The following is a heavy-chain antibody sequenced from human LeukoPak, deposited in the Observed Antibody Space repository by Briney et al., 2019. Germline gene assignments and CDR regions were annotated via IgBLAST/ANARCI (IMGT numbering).Heavy chain of an antibody. V-gene: IGHV3-23*01. CDR2: ISGSGGST. Sequence: GGSLRLSCAASGFTFSSYAMSWVRQAPGKGLEWVSAISGSGGSTYYADSMKGRFTISRDNSKTTLYLQMNSLRAEDTAVYYCAKVNYGSRSGGFDPWGQGTLVTVSS. CDR3: AKVNYGSRSGGFDP. J-gene: IGHJ5*02. CDR1: GFTFSSYA. D-gene: IGHD3-10*01.